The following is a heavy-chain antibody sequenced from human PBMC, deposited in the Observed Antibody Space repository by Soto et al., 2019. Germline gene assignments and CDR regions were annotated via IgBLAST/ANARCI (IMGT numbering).Heavy chain of an antibody. CDR2: IYYSGST. CDR1: GGSISSYY. CDR3: ARGMRYCSSTSCPDAFDI. D-gene: IGHD2-2*01. J-gene: IGHJ3*02. V-gene: IGHV4-59*01. Sequence: SETLSLTCTVSGGSISSYYWSWIRQPPGKGLEWIGYIYYSGSTNYNPSLKSRVTISVDTSKNQFSLKLSSVTAADTAVYYCARGMRYCSSTSCPDAFDIWGQGTMVT.